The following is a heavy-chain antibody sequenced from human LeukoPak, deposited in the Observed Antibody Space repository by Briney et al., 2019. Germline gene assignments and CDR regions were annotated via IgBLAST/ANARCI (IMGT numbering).Heavy chain of an antibody. J-gene: IGHJ4*02. CDR1: GYTFTDYY. CDR2: INPKSGGT. D-gene: IGHD3-16*01. CDR3: AREGGATTGFDY. Sequence: ASVKVSCKASGYTFTDYYMHWVRQAPGQGLEWMGRINPKSGGTNYAQKFQGRVTMTRDTSISTAYMELSGLRSDDTAVYYCAREGGATTGFDYWGQGTLVTVSS. V-gene: IGHV1-2*06.